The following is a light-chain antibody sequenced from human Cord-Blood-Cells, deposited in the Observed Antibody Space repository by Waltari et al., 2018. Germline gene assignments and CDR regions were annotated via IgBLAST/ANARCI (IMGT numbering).Light chain of an antibody. CDR2: GNS. V-gene: IGLV1-40*01. J-gene: IGLJ3*02. CDR3: QSYDSSLSRV. CDR1: SSNIGAGYD. Sequence: QSVLTQPPSVSGAPGQRVTISCTGSSSNIGAGYDVPWYQQLPGTAPKPLIYGNSNRPSGVPDRFSGSKSGTSASLAITGLQAEDEADYYCQSYDSSLSRVFGGGTKLTVL.